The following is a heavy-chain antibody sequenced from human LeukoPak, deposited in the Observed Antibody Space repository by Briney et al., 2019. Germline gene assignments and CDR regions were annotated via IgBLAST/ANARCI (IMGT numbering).Heavy chain of an antibody. J-gene: IGHJ4*02. CDR2: IYHSGST. CDR1: GGSISSSNW. D-gene: IGHD6-13*01. CDR3: AGDSSSWEAGNY. Sequence: SETLSLTCAVSGGSISSSNWWSWVRQPPGKGLEWIGEIYHSGSTNYNPSLKSRVTISVDTSKNQFSLKLSSVTAADTAVYYCAGDSSSWEAGNYWGQGTLVTVSS. V-gene: IGHV4-4*02.